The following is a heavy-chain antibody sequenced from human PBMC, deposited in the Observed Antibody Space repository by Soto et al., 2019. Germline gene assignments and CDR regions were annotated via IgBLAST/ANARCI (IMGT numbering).Heavy chain of an antibody. CDR1: GGSFSGYY. Sequence: QVQLQQWGAEVLKPSETLSLTCVVNGGSFSGYYWSWIRQSPGKGLEWIGEINDSGITDSNPSLESRLTISVDMSKTQFSLNLNSVTSADSAVYHCARGRSSVPDRRGIGYYGLDVWGQGTTVTVSS. V-gene: IGHV4-34*01. J-gene: IGHJ6*02. CDR2: INDSGIT. D-gene: IGHD6-6*01. CDR3: ARGRSSVPDRRGIGYYGLDV.